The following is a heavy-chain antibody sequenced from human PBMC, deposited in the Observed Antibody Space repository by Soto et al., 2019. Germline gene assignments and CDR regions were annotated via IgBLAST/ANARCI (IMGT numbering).Heavy chain of an antibody. J-gene: IGHJ4*02. CDR2: IKSKTDGGTT. Sequence: GGSLRLSCAASGFTFSNAWMNWVRQAPGKGLEWVGRIKSKTDGGTTDYAAPVKGRLTISRDDSKNTLYLQMNSLKTEDTAVYYCTTVTWLLLRKVFKIYDYWGQGTLVTVSS. D-gene: IGHD3-22*01. V-gene: IGHV3-15*07. CDR3: TTVTWLLLRKVFKIYDY. CDR1: GFTFSNAW.